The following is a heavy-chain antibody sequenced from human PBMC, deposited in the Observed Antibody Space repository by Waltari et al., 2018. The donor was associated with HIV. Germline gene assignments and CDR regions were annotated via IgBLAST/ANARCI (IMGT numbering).Heavy chain of an antibody. CDR1: GFTFSSYA. CDR2: IWYEGMNT. D-gene: IGHD3-10*01. J-gene: IGHJ4*02. V-gene: IGHV3-33*01. Sequence: QVQLVESGGGVVQPGWYLRLSCAASGFTFSSYAMHWVRQAPGKGLEGVAVIWYEGMNTYYADSVKGRFTISRDNSKSTLYLQMNSLRDDDTAVYYCASYSSGFNYWGQGTLVTVSS. CDR3: ASYSSGFNY.